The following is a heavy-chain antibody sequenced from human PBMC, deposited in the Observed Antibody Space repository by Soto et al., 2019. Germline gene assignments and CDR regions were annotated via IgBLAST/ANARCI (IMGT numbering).Heavy chain of an antibody. V-gene: IGHV4-39*07. J-gene: IGHJ6*03. Sequence: PSETLSLTCTVSGGSISSSSHYWGWIRQPPGKGLEWIGRIFYSGSTNYNPSLKSRVTISVDTSKNQFSLKLSSVTAADAAVYYCARGLLVPAAMTRYYYMDVWGKGTTVTVSS. CDR1: GGSISSSSHY. D-gene: IGHD2-2*01. CDR2: IFYSGST. CDR3: ARGLLVPAAMTRYYYMDV.